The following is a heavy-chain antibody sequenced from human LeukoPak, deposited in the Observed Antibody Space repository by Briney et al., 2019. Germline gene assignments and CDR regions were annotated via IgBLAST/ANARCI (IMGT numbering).Heavy chain of an antibody. Sequence: PGGSLRLSCAASGFTVSSNSMSWGRQAPGKGLEWGSVFYSGGTTSYADSVKGRFTISRDNSKNTLYLQMSSLRAGDTAVYYCARLAFTWYFDYWGQGTLVTVSS. J-gene: IGHJ4*02. CDR2: FYSGGTT. D-gene: IGHD3-3*02. CDR1: GFTVSSNS. V-gene: IGHV3-66*04. CDR3: ARLAFTWYFDY.